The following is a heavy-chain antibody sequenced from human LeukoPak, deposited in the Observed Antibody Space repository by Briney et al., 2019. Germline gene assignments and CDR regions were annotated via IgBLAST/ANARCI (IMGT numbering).Heavy chain of an antibody. CDR2: VYYNGRG. J-gene: IGHJ3*01. Sequence: PSETLSLTCTVSGGSISGHYWSWVWQRQGTRLEWIGYVYYNGRGKYNHYLPSRVTISIDIAKSKFYLNLTSVTSAATAVYSYAGLLDNDISRDPDTFDVWEQGTTVSVSS. D-gene: IGHD3-22*01. CDR1: GGSISGHY. CDR3: AGLLDNDISRDPDTFDV. V-gene: IGHV4-59*11.